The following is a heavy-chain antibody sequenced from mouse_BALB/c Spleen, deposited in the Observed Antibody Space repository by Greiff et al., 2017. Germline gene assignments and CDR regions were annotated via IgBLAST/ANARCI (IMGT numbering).Heavy chain of an antibody. J-gene: IGHJ4*01. D-gene: IGHD2-1*01. Sequence: EVKVVESGGDLVKPGGSLKLSCAASGFTFSSYGMSWVRQTPDKRLEWVATISSGGSYTYYPDSVKGRFTISRDNAKNTLYLQMSSLKSEDTAMYYCADGNAMDYWGQGTSVTVSS. CDR2: ISSGGSYT. CDR3: ADGNAMDY. CDR1: GFTFSSYG. V-gene: IGHV5-6*01.